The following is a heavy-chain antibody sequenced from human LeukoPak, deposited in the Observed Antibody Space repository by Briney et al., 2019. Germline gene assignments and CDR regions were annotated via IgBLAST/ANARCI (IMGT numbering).Heavy chain of an antibody. CDR3: ARAPELERLDY. D-gene: IGHD1-1*01. CDR1: GDSLSYSTDY. Sequence: PSETLSLTCTVSGDSLSYSTDYWGWMRQPPGKGLEWIGSIYYSGVTYYNPSLKSRVTISIDTSKNQFSLNLSSVTAADTAVYYCARAPELERLDYWGQGTLVTVSS. CDR2: IYYSGVT. J-gene: IGHJ4*02. V-gene: IGHV4-39*07.